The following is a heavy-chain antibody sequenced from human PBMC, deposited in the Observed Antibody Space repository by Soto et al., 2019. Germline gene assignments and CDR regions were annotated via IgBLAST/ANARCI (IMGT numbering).Heavy chain of an antibody. V-gene: IGHV1-46*01. CDR3: ARDRLVVVAPSYYYYGMDV. D-gene: IGHD2-15*01. CDR2: INPSGGST. Sequence: GASVKVSCKASGYTFTSYYMHWVRQAPGQGLEWMGIINPSGGSTSYAQKFQGRVTMTRDTSTSTVYMELSSLRSEDTAVYYCARDRLVVVAPSYYYYGMDVWGQGTTVTVSS. CDR1: GYTFTSYY. J-gene: IGHJ6*02.